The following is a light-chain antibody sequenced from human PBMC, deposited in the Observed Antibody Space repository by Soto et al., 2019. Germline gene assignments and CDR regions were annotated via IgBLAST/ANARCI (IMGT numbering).Light chain of an antibody. CDR2: EVS. J-gene: IGLJ1*01. V-gene: IGLV2-14*01. Sequence: QSALTQPASVSGSPGQSITISCTGTIRDVGGYNFVSWYQQHPGKAPKLMIFEVSNRPSGVSIRFSGSKSDNTASLTISGLQAEDEADYYCSSYTRSSTYVFGTGTRSPS. CDR3: SSYTRSSTYV. CDR1: IRDVGGYNF.